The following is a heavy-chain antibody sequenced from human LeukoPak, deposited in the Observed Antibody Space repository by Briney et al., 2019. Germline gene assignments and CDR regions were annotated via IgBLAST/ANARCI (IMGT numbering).Heavy chain of an antibody. CDR3: ARDLVGSAISYSSGAWDY. D-gene: IGHD3-10*01. CDR2: IIPIFGTA. J-gene: IGHJ4*02. CDR1: GYTFTSYD. V-gene: IGHV1-69*13. Sequence: GASVKVSCKASGYTFTSYDINWVRQATGQGLEWMGGIIPIFGTADYAQKFQGRVTITADESTSTAYMELSSLRAEDTAVYYCARDLVGSAISYSSGAWDYWGQGTLVTVSS.